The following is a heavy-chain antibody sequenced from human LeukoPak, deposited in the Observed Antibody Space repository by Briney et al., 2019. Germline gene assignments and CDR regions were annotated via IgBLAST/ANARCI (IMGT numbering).Heavy chain of an antibody. J-gene: IGHJ4*02. V-gene: IGHV3-30*02. CDR1: GFTFSSYG. CDR2: IRYDGSNK. CDR3: ARGSHTYGYVLDY. D-gene: IGHD5-18*01. Sequence: PGGSLRLSCAASGFTFSSYGIHWVRQAPGKGLEWVAFIRYDGSNKYHADSVKGRFTISRDNAKNTLYLQMDSLRAEDTAVYYCARGSHTYGYVLDYWGQGTLVTVSS.